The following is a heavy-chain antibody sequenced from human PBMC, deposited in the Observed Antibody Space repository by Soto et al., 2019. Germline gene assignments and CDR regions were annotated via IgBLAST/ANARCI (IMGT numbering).Heavy chain of an antibody. J-gene: IGHJ4*02. CDR2: IYYSGTT. V-gene: IGHV4-59*01. CDR1: GGSISGYY. D-gene: IGHD3-10*01. CDR3: ARESYYGSGATVVAY. Sequence: SETLSLTCTVSGGSISGYYWSWIRQPPGKGLEWIGYIYYSGTTSYKHSLNSRINMSVDTSKNQYSLKVNSVTDADTDVYYNARESYYGSGATVVAYWGQGIQVTVSS.